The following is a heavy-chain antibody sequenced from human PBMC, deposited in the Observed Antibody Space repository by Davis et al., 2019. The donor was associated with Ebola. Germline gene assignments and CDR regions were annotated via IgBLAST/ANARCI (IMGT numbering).Heavy chain of an antibody. D-gene: IGHD1-20*01. J-gene: IGHJ3*02. Sequence: GGSLRLSCKDSENSFTSYWIGWVRQMPGKGLEWMGIIYTGDSDTRYSPSFRGQVTISADKSTRTAYLQWGSLKASDTAMYYCASLRRTITGMDDGFDIWGQGTMVTVSS. CDR3: ASLRRTITGMDDGFDI. V-gene: IGHV5-51*01. CDR1: ENSFTSYW. CDR2: IYTGDSDT.